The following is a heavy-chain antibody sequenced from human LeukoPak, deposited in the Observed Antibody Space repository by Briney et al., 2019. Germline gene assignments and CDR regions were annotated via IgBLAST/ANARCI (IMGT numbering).Heavy chain of an antibody. D-gene: IGHD1-26*01. CDR2: IKSKTDGGTT. CDR3: ARGGSYLSAFDI. V-gene: IGHV3-15*01. J-gene: IGHJ3*02. CDR1: GFTFSNAW. Sequence: GGSPRLSCAASGFTFSNAWMSWVRQAPGKGLEWVGRIKSKTDGGTTDYAAPVKGRFTISRDNSKNTLYLQMNSLRAEDTAVYYCARGGSYLSAFDIWGQGTMVTVSS.